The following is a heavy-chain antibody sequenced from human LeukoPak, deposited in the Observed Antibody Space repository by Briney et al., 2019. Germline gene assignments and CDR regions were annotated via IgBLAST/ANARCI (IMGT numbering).Heavy chain of an antibody. Sequence: SQTLSLNCTVSGGSISSGGYYWSWIREHPGKGLEWIGYIYYSGSTYYNPSLKSRVTISVDTSKNQFSLKLSSVTAAETAVYYCARAGLYYYDSSGYSHLPYYFDYWGQGTLVTVSS. V-gene: IGHV4-31*03. CDR1: GGSISSGGYY. J-gene: IGHJ4*02. CDR2: IYYSGST. CDR3: ARAGLYYYDSSGYSHLPYYFDY. D-gene: IGHD3-22*01.